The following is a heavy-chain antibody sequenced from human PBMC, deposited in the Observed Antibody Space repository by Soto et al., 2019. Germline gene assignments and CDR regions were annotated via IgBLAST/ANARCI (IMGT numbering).Heavy chain of an antibody. CDR2: IYSGGLT. V-gene: IGHV3-53*01. CDR1: KLTVGSSC. J-gene: IGHJ4*02. D-gene: IGHD2-15*01. Sequence: GGSLRLSCAASKLTVGSSCMTWVRQAPGKGLEWVSVIYSGGLTYYADSVKGRFTISRDTSKNTLYLQMNTLRADDTAVYYCASSAGFCSGGSCYDYWGQGTLVTVSS. CDR3: ASSAGFCSGGSCYDY.